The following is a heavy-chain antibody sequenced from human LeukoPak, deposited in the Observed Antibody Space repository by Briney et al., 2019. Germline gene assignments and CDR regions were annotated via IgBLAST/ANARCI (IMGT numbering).Heavy chain of an antibody. V-gene: IGHV3-23*01. J-gene: IGHJ5*01. CDR1: GFTFNNYA. CDR2: ISGNGGGT. Sequence: GGSLRLSCAASGFTFNNYAMSWVRQAPGKGLEWVSGISGNGGGTYYADSVKGRFTISRDNSRNTLYLQMNGLRAEDTAVYYCAKTSHNSSSWFDFWGQGTLVTVSS. CDR3: AKTSHNSSSWFDF. D-gene: IGHD6-13*01.